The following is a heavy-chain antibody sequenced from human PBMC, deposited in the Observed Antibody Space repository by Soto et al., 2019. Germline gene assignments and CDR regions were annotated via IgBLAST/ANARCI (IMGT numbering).Heavy chain of an antibody. V-gene: IGHV4-4*07. CDR2: VYTGGGT. D-gene: IGHD3-16*01. CDR1: GGSISGYF. J-gene: IGHJ4*02. CDR3: ARGYDSLLH. Sequence: PSETLSLTCTVSGGSISGYFWNWLRQPAGKGLEWIGRVYTGGGTSYNPSLQSRVSMSTDTSKSQFSLKVNSVTAADTAVYFCARGYDSLLHWGQGTLVTV.